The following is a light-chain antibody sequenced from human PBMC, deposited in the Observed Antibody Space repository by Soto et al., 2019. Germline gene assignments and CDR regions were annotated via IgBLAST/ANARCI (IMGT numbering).Light chain of an antibody. CDR2: DAS. CDR3: HQRSNWPPIT. CDR1: QSVSSY. Sequence: EIVLTQSPATLSLSPGERATLSCRSSQSVSSYLAWYQQKPGQAPRLLIYDASNRATGIPARFSGSGSGTDFTLTISSLEPEDFPVYYCHQRSNWPPITFGQGTRLEIK. V-gene: IGKV3-11*01. J-gene: IGKJ5*01.